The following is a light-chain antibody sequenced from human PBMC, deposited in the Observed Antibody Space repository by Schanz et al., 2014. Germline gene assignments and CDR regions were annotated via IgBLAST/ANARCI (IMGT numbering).Light chain of an antibody. CDR2: DVT. V-gene: IGLV2-14*02. CDR1: TRDVANHNI. Sequence: QSALAQPASVSGSPGQSITISCTGTTRDVANHNIVSWYQQHPGKAPKLIIYDVTNRPSGVSHRFSGSKSGNTASLTISGLQAGDEADYYCQSYDSSLSGWVFGGGTKLTVL. CDR3: QSYDSSLSGWV. J-gene: IGLJ3*02.